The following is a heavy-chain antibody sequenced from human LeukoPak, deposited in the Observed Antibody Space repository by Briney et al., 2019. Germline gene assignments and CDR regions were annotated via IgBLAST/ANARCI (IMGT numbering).Heavy chain of an antibody. CDR3: ARGNYYDSSGFS. CDR2: INHSGST. J-gene: IGHJ4*02. Sequence: SETLSLTCAVYGGSFIGYYWSWIRQPPGKGLEWIGEINHSGSTNYNPSLKSRVTISVDTSKNQFSLKLSSVTAADTAVYYCARGNYYDSSGFSWGQGTLVTVSS. V-gene: IGHV4-34*01. CDR1: GGSFIGYY. D-gene: IGHD3-22*01.